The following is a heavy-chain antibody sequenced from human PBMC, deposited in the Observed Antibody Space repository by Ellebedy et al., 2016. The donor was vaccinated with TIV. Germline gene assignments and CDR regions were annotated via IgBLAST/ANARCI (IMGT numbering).Heavy chain of an antibody. CDR2: ISTNGREK. CDR1: GFTLSTYG. D-gene: IGHD6-6*01. J-gene: IGHJ6*02. CDR3: AEEGGSSRGASGMDV. Sequence: PGGSLRLSCVASGFTLSTYGMHWVRQTPNKGLEWVAFISTNGREKYYLDSVKGRFTISRDISKNTLYLQMNSLRVDDTAVYYCAEEGGSSRGASGMDVWGQGTAVVVSS. V-gene: IGHV3-30*18.